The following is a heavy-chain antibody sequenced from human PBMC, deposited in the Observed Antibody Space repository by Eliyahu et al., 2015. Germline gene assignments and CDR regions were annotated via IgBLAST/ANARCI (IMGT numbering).Heavy chain of an antibody. Sequence: EVQLVESGGGLVKPGGSLRLSCVASGFTFXFHTMNWVRQAPGXGLEWVSSISGSRYSINQADSVEGRFTISRDNAKNXLYLQMNSLRVDDSAVYYCVRDGGGELAFKGLDYWGQGTLVTVSS. CDR3: VRDGGGELAFKGLDY. J-gene: IGHJ4*02. D-gene: IGHD3-16*01. V-gene: IGHV3-21*01. CDR1: GFTFXFHT. CDR2: ISGSRYSI.